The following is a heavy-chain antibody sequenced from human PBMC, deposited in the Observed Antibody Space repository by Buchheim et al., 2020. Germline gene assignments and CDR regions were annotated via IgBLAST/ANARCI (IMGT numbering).Heavy chain of an antibody. CDR2: IIPILGIA. CDR3: ARGDRKSLQEADGSGSYFLFDP. CDR1: GGTFSSYT. D-gene: IGHD3-10*01. V-gene: IGHV1-69*02. J-gene: IGHJ5*02. Sequence: QVQLVQSGAEVKKPGSSVKVSCKASGGTFSSYTISWVRQAPGQGLEWMGRIIPILGIANYAQKFQGRVTITADKSTSTAYMELSSLRSEDTAVYYCARGDRKSLQEADGSGSYFLFDPWGQGTL.